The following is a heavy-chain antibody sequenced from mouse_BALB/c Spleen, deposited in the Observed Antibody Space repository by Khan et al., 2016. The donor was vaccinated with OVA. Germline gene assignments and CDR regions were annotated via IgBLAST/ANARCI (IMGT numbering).Heavy chain of an antibody. CDR1: GFTFTSYG. J-gene: IGHJ2*01. V-gene: IGHV5-17*02. CDR3: ARSYFYGYYFDY. D-gene: IGHD1-1*01. Sequence: EVQLVESGGGLVQSARSLYLSCAASGFTFTSYGMYCIRQAPEKGLVWVAYISSYSNTIYYADSVKGRFTISRDNPKNTLFLQMTSLSTGDTAMYYCARSYFYGYYFDYWGQGTTLTVSS. CDR2: ISSYSNTI.